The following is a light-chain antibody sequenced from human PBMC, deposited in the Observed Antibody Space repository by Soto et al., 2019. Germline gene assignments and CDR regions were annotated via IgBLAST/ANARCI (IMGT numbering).Light chain of an antibody. V-gene: IGKV3-20*01. J-gene: IGKJ1*01. CDR2: GAS. Sequence: DIALTQSPGTLSLSPGQRATLSCRARQSVRSSYLAWYQHRPGQAPRLLIYGASSRATDIPDRFSGSGSGTDFTLTISRLEPEDFAVYYCQQFGGSPPWTFGQGTKVEIK. CDR3: QQFGGSPPWT. CDR1: QSVRSSY.